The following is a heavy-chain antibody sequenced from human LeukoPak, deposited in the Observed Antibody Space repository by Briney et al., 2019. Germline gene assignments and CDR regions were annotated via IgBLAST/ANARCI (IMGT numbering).Heavy chain of an antibody. J-gene: IGHJ3*02. CDR3: ARLLDNDSSGDPDTFDM. CDR2: IHYSGRT. V-gene: IGHV4-59*11. Sequence: PSETLSLTCSVSGDSIGRHFWSWIRQPPGKGLEWIAFIHYSGRTKYNPSLQSRVTISVDTSENEFSLRLTSVTAADTAVYYCARLLDNDSSGDPDTFDMWGQGTVVTVSS. CDR1: GDSIGRHF. D-gene: IGHD3-22*01.